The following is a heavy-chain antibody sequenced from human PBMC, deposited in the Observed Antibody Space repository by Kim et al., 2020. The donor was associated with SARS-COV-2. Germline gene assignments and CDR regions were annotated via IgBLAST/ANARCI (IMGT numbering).Heavy chain of an antibody. D-gene: IGHD6-13*01. V-gene: IGHV4-39*02. Sequence: SETLSHTCTVSGGSISSSSYYWGWIRQPPGKGLEWIGSIYYSGSTYYNPSLKSRVTISVDTSKSQFSLRLSSVTAADTAVYYCAREQQLILGYFDLWGRGTLVTVSS. CDR1: GGSISSSSYY. J-gene: IGHJ2*01. CDR2: IYYSGST. CDR3: AREQQLILGYFDL.